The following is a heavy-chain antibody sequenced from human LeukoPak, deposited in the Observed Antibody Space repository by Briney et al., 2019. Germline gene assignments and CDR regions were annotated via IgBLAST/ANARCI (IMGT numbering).Heavy chain of an antibody. Sequence: GGSLRLSCAASGFTFDDYGMSWVRQAPGKGLEWVANIKQDGSEKYYVDSVKGRFTISRDNAKNSLYLQMNSLRAEDTAVYYCATTVSRWFGELPFDYWGQGTLVTVSS. CDR2: IKQDGSEK. CDR1: GFTFDDYG. J-gene: IGHJ4*02. V-gene: IGHV3-7*01. D-gene: IGHD3-10*01. CDR3: ATTVSRWFGELPFDY.